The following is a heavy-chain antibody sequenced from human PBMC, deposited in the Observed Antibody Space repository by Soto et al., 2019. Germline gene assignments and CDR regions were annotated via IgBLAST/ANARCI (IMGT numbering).Heavy chain of an antibody. CDR3: ARLAVPLNAFDG. V-gene: IGHV6-1*01. J-gene: IGHJ3*01. CDR2: TYYRSKWSN. Sequence: PSQTLSLTCAISGDDVSSNSASWNWIRQSPSRGLEWLGRTYYRSKWSNEYAISVKSRITINPDTSKNQVSLQLNSVTPEDTALYYGARLAVPLNAFDGWGQGTVVNVSS. D-gene: IGHD2-2*01. CDR1: GDDVSSNSAS.